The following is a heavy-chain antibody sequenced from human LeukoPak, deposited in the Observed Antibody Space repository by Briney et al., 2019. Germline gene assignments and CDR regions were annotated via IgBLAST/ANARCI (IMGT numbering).Heavy chain of an antibody. CDR1: GGSISSNY. D-gene: IGHD3-22*01. J-gene: IGHJ4*02. CDR3: ARHCDSSGFYLDY. CDR2: FYYSGST. Sequence: SETLSLTCTVSGGSISSNYWSWIRQPPGRRLEWIGYFYYSGSTNYNPSLKSRVTISVDTSKNQFSLKLSSVTAADTAVYYCARHCDSSGFYLDYWGQGTLVTVSS. V-gene: IGHV4-59*01.